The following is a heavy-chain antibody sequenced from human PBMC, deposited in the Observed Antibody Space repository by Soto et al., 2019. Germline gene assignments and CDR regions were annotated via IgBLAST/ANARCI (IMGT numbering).Heavy chain of an antibody. CDR1: GYTFTRYE. CDR3: ARGELLWFGELLR. Sequence: QVQLVQSGAEVKKPGASVKVSCKASGYTFTRYEINWVRQATGQGREWMGGMNPNSGETGYAQTFQGRVTMTRNTSISTAYMELSSLRSEDTAVYYCARGELLWFGELLRWGQGTLVTVSS. D-gene: IGHD3-10*01. J-gene: IGHJ4*02. CDR2: MNPNSGET. V-gene: IGHV1-8*01.